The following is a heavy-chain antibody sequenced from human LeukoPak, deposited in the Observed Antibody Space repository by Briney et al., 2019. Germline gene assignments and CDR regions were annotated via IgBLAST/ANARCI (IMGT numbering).Heavy chain of an antibody. CDR1: GYTFTLNY. Sequence: ASVKVSCKPSGYTFTLNYLHWVRQAPGQGLEWVGWINPNSGVTVYAQNFQGMVTMTRDTSISTSYMELSSLTSDDTAVYYCTRGAGTSWFDYWGQGSLVTVSS. CDR3: TRGAGTSWFDY. CDR2: INPNSGVT. J-gene: IGHJ4*02. V-gene: IGHV1-2*02. D-gene: IGHD2-2*01.